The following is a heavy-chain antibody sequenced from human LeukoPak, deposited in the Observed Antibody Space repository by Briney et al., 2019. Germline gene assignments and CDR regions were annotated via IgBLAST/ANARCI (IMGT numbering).Heavy chain of an antibody. CDR2: IYYSGST. CDR3: ARVLKPRSSILYSGNYYFDY. V-gene: IGHV4-61*01. CDR1: GGSVSSGSYY. D-gene: IGHD5-12*01. Sequence: SETLSLTCTVSGGSVSSGSYYWSWIRQPPGKGLEWIGYIYYSGSTNCNPSLKSRVTISVDTSKNQFSLKLISVTAADTAVYYCARVLKPRSSILYSGNYYFDYWGQGTLVTVSS. J-gene: IGHJ4*02.